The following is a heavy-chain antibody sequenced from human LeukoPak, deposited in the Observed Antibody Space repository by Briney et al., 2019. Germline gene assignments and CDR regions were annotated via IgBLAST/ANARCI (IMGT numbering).Heavy chain of an antibody. Sequence: PSETLSLTCAVYGGSFSGYYWSWIRQPPGKGLEWIGEINHSGSTNYNPSLKSRVTISVDTSKNQFSLKLSSVTAADTAVYCCARERVVGATSHFDYWGQGTLVTVSS. D-gene: IGHD1-26*01. V-gene: IGHV4-34*01. CDR3: ARERVVGATSHFDY. CDR2: INHSGST. CDR1: GGSFSGYY. J-gene: IGHJ4*02.